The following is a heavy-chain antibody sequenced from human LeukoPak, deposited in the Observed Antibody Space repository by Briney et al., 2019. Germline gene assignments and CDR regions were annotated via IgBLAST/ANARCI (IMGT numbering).Heavy chain of an antibody. CDR2: IYYSGST. J-gene: IGHJ4*02. V-gene: IGHV4-30-4*01. D-gene: IGHD1-14*01. CDR3: ARDLKAEPYFDY. Sequence: PSETLSLTCTVSGGSISSGDYYWSWIRQPPGKGLEWIGYIYYSGSTYYNPSLKSRVTISVDTSKNQFSLKLSSVTAADTAVYFCARDLKAEPYFDYWGQGTLVTVSS. CDR1: GGSISSGDYY.